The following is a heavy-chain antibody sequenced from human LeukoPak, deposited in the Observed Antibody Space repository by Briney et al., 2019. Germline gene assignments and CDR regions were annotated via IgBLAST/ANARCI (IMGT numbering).Heavy chain of an antibody. CDR2: IIPILGIA. CDR1: GGTFISYT. Sequence: GASVKVSCKASGGTFISYTISWVRQAPGQGLEWMGRIIPILGIANYAQKFQGRVTITADKSTSTAYMELSSLRSEDTAVYYCAKDRPYYYGSGSYYNGRGYYFDYWGQGTLVTVSS. CDR3: AKDRPYYYGSGSYYNGRGYYFDY. V-gene: IGHV1-69*04. J-gene: IGHJ4*02. D-gene: IGHD3-10*01.